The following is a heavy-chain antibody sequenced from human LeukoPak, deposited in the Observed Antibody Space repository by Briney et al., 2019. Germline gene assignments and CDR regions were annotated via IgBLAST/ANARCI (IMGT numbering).Heavy chain of an antibody. CDR3: AKDIFPVVVTPGNHLPDY. V-gene: IGHV3-43*02. CDR2: ISGDGGST. J-gene: IGHJ4*02. D-gene: IGHD2-21*02. CDR1: GFTFDDYA. Sequence: PGGSLRLSCAASGFTFDDYAMHWVRQAPGKGLEWVSLISGDGGSTYYADSVKGRFTISRDNSKNSLYLQMNSLRTEDTALYYCAKDIFPVVVTPGNHLPDYWGQGTLVTVSS.